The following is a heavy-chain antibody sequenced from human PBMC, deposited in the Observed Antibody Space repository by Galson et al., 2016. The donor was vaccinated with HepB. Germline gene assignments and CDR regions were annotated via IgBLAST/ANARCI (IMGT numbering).Heavy chain of an antibody. V-gene: IGHV3-15*01. Sequence: SLRLSCAASGFTFNNAWLSWVRQAPGKGLEWLGLIKDGGETTDYAAPVKGRFTISRDDSINTVFLQMNSLKNEETAIYYCSTTGYAGSRWWYHGMDVWGQGTTVTVAS. CDR3: STTGYAGSRWWYHGMDV. D-gene: IGHD2-15*01. CDR2: IKDGGETT. CDR1: GFTFNNAW. J-gene: IGHJ6*02.